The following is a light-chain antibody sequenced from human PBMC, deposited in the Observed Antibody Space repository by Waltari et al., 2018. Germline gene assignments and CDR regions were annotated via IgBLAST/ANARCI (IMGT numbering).Light chain of an antibody. Sequence: QSVVTQSPSASGAPGQRVTISCSGSNSNIGSSTVNWYQKVPGPAPRLLIYSNEQRPAGVPDRFSASKSGTSASLAISGLQSEDEADYYCATWDARLTAVVFGGGTKVTVL. J-gene: IGLJ2*01. CDR2: SNE. CDR3: ATWDARLTAVV. V-gene: IGLV1-44*01. CDR1: NSNIGSST.